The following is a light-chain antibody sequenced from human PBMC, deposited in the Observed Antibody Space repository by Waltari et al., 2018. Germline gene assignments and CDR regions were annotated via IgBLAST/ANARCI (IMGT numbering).Light chain of an antibody. CDR1: QSMSSW. CDR2: KAS. J-gene: IGKJ2*01. CDR3: QQYNSYSKYT. V-gene: IGKV1-5*03. Sequence: DIQMTQSPSPLSASVGDRVTITCRASQSMSSWLAWYQQQPGKAPKLLIYKASSLESGVPSRFSGSGSGTEVTLTISSLQPDDFATYYCQQYNSYSKYTFGQGTKLEIK.